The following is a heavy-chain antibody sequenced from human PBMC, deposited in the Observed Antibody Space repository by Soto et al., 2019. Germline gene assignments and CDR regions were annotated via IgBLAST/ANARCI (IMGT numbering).Heavy chain of an antibody. Sequence: GESLKISCKGSRYRFTSYWIGWVRQMPGKGLEWMGIIYPGDSDTRYSPSFQGQVTIPADKSIRTAYLQWSSLKASDTAMYYCARREGGYSYGSVPDYYFDYWGQGTLVTVSS. CDR1: RYRFTSYW. CDR3: ARREGGYSYGSVPDYYFDY. V-gene: IGHV5-51*01. J-gene: IGHJ4*02. CDR2: IYPGDSDT. D-gene: IGHD5-18*01.